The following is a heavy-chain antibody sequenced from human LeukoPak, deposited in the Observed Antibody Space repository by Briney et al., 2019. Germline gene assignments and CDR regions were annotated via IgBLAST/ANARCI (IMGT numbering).Heavy chain of an antibody. CDR3: ARGRPTIAAAGTLDY. CDR2: IYYSGST. V-gene: IGHV4-39*07. CDR1: GGSISSSSYY. J-gene: IGHJ4*02. Sequence: SETLSLTCTVSGGSISSSSYYWGWIRQPPGKGLEWIGSIYYSGSTYYNPSLKSRVTISVDTSKNQFSLKLSSVTAADTAVYYCARGRPTIAAAGTLDYWGQGTLVTVSS. D-gene: IGHD6-13*01.